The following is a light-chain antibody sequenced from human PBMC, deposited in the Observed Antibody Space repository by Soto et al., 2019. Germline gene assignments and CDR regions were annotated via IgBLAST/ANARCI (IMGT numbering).Light chain of an antibody. CDR1: QSVSSSY. CDR3: QRYGSSPLYT. CDR2: DAS. J-gene: IGKJ2*01. Sequence: EIVLTQSPGTLSLSPGERATLSCRASQSVSSSYLGWYQQKPGQAPRLHIYDASSRATGIPDRFSGSGSGTDFTLTISRLEPEDFAVYYCQRYGSSPLYTFGQGTKLEIK. V-gene: IGKV3-20*01.